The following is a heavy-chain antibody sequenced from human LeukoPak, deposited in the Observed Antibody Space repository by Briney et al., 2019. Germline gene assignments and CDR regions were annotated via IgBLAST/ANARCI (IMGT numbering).Heavy chain of an antibody. CDR3: ARDRDSSGWYFYFDY. V-gene: IGHV1-3*01. D-gene: IGHD6-19*01. CDR1: GYTFTSYA. J-gene: IGHJ4*02. Sequence: GASVKVSCKASGYTFTSYAMHWVRQAPGQRLEWMGWINAGNGNTKYSQKFQGRVTITRDTSASTAYMELSSLRYEDTAVYYCARDRDSSGWYFYFDYWGQGTLVTVSS. CDR2: INAGNGNT.